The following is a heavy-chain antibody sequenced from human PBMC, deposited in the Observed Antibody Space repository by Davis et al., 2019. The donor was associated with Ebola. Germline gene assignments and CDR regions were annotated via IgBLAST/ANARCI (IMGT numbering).Heavy chain of an antibody. J-gene: IGHJ4*02. V-gene: IGHV3-73*01. D-gene: IGHD4-17*01. CDR3: TYLTTVTTDY. CDR2: IRSKANSYAT. Sequence: GESLKISRAASGFTFSGSAMHWVRQASGKGLEWVGRIRSKANSYATAYAASVKGRFTISRDDSKNTAYLQMNSLKTEDTAVYYCTYLTTVTTDYWGQGTLVTVSS. CDR1: GFTFSGSA.